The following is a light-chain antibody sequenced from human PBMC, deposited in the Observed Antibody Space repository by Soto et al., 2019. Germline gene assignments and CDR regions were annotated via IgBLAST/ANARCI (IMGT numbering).Light chain of an antibody. V-gene: IGLV4-69*01. J-gene: IGLJ2*01. Sequence: QAVVTQSPSASASLGASVKLTCTLSSGHSSYAIAWHQQQPEKGPRYLMKLNSDGSHSKGDGIPDRFSGSSSGAERYLTISSLQSEDEAYYYCQTWGTGTVVFGGGTKLTVL. CDR3: QTWGTGTVV. CDR2: LNSDGSH. CDR1: SGHSSYA.